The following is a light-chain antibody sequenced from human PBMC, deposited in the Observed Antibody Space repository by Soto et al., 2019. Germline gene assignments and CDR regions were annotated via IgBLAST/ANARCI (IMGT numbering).Light chain of an antibody. CDR1: QSISSY. Sequence: DIQMTQSPSSLSASVGDRVTITCRASQSISSYLNWYQQKPGKAPKLLIYAASSLQSGVPSRFSGSGSGTDFTLIISSLQTEDFATYYCELSYSTPEVTFGPGTNVDIK. V-gene: IGKV1-39*01. J-gene: IGKJ3*01. CDR2: AAS. CDR3: ELSYSTPEVT.